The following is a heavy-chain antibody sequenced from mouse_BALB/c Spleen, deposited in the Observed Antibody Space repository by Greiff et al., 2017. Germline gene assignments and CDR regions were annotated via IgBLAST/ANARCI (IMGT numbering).Heavy chain of an antibody. D-gene: IGHD1-1*01. J-gene: IGHJ1*01. V-gene: IGHV6-6*02. CDR1: GFTFSNYW. Sequence: EVKLEESGGGLVQPGGSMKLSCVASGFTFSNYWMNWVRQSPEKGLEWVAEIRLKSNNYATHYAESVKGRFTISRDDSKSSVYLQMNNLRAEDTGIYYCTSATVVLYWYFDVWGAGTTVTVSS. CDR2: IRLKSNNYAT. CDR3: TSATVVLYWYFDV.